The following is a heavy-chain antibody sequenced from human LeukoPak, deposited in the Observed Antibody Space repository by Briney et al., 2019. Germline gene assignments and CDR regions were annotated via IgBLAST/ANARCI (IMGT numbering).Heavy chain of an antibody. J-gene: IGHJ4*02. CDR2: ISSSGGTI. V-gene: IGHV3-11*01. D-gene: IGHD6-19*01. CDR3: ARDVGSSGWYSLVY. Sequence: PGGSLRLSCAASGFTFSDYYMSWLRQAPGKGLEWVSYISSSGGTIYYADSVKGRFTISRDNAKNSLYLQMNSLRAEDTAVYYCARDVGSSGWYSLVYWGQGTLVTVSS. CDR1: GFTFSDYY.